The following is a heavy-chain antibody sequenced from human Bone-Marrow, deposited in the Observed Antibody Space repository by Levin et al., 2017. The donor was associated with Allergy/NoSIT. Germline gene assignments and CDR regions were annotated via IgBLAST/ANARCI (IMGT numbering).Heavy chain of an antibody. CDR2: IYYSGST. Sequence: SETLSLTCTVSGGSISSGGYYWSWIRQHPGKGLEWIGYIYYSGSTYYNPSLKSRVTISVDTSKNQFSLNLNSVTAADTAVYYCARASSSWSYGMDVWGQGTTVTVSS. CDR1: GGSISSGGYY. D-gene: IGHD6-13*01. J-gene: IGHJ6*02. CDR3: ARASSSWSYGMDV. V-gene: IGHV4-31*03.